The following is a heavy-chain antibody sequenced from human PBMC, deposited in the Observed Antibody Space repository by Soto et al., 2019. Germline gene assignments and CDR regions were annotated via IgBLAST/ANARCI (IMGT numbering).Heavy chain of an antibody. CDR1: GFTFSSYG. CDR2: ISYDGSNK. CDR3: AKETETEDYGSGYDDY. V-gene: IGHV3-30*18. J-gene: IGHJ4*02. Sequence: GGSLRLSCAASGFTFSSYGMHWVRQAPGKGLEWVAVISYDGSNKYYADSVKGRFTISRDNSKNTLYLQMNSLRAEDTAVYYCAKETETEDYGSGYDDYWGQGTLVTVSS. D-gene: IGHD3-10*01.